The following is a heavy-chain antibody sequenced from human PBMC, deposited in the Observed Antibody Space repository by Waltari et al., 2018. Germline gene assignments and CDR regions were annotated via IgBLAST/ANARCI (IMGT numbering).Heavy chain of an antibody. V-gene: IGHV3-30*03. D-gene: IGHD2-8*02. CDR3: ASCTGGNCYYYGFDV. CDR1: GFTFSSSG. Sequence: QVQLVESGGGVVQPGRSLRLSCAAYGFTFSSSGSHWVRQTPGGGMEWVAVISSDGSRKSYADSVKGRFSISRDNSKNSLSLEMNSLRPEDTAVYYCASCTGGNCYYYGFDVWGQGTTVTVSS. J-gene: IGHJ6*02. CDR2: ISSDGSRK.